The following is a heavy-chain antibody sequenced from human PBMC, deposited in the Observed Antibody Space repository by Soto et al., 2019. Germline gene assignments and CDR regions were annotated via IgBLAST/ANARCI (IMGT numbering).Heavy chain of an antibody. Sequence: LCGGSISSGDYYWSWIRQHPGKGLEWIGYIYYSGRTYYNPSLKSRVTISVDTSKNQFSLKLSSVTAADTAVYYCARWWSGSRQGFDPWGQGTLVTVSS. J-gene: IGHJ5*02. CDR2: IYYSGRT. V-gene: IGHV4-31*02. CDR3: ARWWSGSRQGFDP. CDR1: GGSISSGDYY. D-gene: IGHD3-3*01.